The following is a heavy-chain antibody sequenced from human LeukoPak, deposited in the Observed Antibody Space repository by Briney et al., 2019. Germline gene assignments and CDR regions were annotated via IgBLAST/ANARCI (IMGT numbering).Heavy chain of an antibody. J-gene: IGHJ5*02. CDR3: ARVPLRLGELSPFP. D-gene: IGHD3-16*02. CDR2: ISYDGSNK. Sequence: GGSLRLSCAASGFTFSSYGMHWVRQAPGKGLEWVAVISYDGSNKYYADSVKGRFSISRDNSKNTLYLQMNSLRAEDTAVYYCARVPLRLGELSPFPWGQGTLVTVSS. V-gene: IGHV3-30*03. CDR1: GFTFSSYG.